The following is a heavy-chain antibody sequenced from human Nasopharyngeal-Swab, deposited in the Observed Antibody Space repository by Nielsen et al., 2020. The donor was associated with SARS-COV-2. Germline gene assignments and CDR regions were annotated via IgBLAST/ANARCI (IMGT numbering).Heavy chain of an antibody. CDR1: GGSISSDY. V-gene: IGHV4-59*01. Sequence: SETLSLTCTVSGGSISSDYWTWIRQPPGKGLEWIGHVYYSGSTNHNPSLQGRVSISVDTSANQFSLKLSSVTAADTAVYYCAKGGDSHGRYGMDVWGQGTTVTVSS. CDR2: VYYSGST. CDR3: AKGGDSHGRYGMDV. D-gene: IGHD5-18*01. J-gene: IGHJ6*02.